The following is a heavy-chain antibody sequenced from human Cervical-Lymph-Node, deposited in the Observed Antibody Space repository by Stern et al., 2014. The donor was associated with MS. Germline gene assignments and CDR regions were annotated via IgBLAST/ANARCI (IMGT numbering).Heavy chain of an antibody. CDR3: SRDGRHRDNYGLDV. Sequence: VQLVQSGAEVKKPGSSVKVSCQASGGTFNVYAINWLRQAPGQGLEWMGGIIPIFGTANYAQKFQGRVTITAEESTRTASMQLSSLRSNDAAVYYCSRDGRHRDNYGLDVWGQGTTVIVSS. J-gene: IGHJ6*02. CDR2: IIPIFGTA. D-gene: IGHD2-15*01. CDR1: GGTFNVYA. V-gene: IGHV1-69*01.